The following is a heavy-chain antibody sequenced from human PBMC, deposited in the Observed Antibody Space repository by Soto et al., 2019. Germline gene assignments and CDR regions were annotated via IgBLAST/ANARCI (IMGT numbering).Heavy chain of an antibody. CDR2: IKQDGSEK. J-gene: IGHJ4*02. CDR1: GFTFSSYW. D-gene: IGHD3-10*01. CDR3: ARALGDFSSWWFDY. Sequence: GGSLRLSCAASGFTFSSYWMSWVRQAPGKGLEWVANIKQDGSEKYYVDSVKGRFTISRDNAKNSLYLQMNSLRAEDTAVYYCARALGDFSSWWFDYWGQGTLVTVSS. V-gene: IGHV3-7*01.